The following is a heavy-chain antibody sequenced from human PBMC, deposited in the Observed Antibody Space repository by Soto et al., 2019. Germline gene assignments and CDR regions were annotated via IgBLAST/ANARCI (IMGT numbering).Heavy chain of an antibody. D-gene: IGHD6-19*01. CDR2: IIPIFGTA. CDR3: AGQWLVRGLDY. J-gene: IGHJ4*02. CDR1: GYTFTSYG. Sequence: ASVKVSCKASGYTFTSYGISWVRQAPGQGLEWMGGIIPIFGTANYAQKFQGRVTITADESTSTAYMELSSLRSEDTAVYYCAGQWLVRGLDYWGQGPLVPVSP. V-gene: IGHV1-69*13.